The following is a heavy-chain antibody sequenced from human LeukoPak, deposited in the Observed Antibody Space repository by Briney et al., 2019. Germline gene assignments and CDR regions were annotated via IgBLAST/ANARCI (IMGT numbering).Heavy chain of an antibody. D-gene: IGHD3-10*01. CDR1: AFTFNSYS. V-gene: IGHV3-21*01. Sequence: MSGGSLRLSCAASAFTFNSYSMSWVRQAPGKGLEWVSSITSTSVSTYYADSVKGRFTISRDNAKNSLYLQMNSLRAEDTAVYYCARGGNMVRGVIIIDYWGQGTLVTVSS. CDR2: ITSTSVST. J-gene: IGHJ4*02. CDR3: ARGGNMVRGVIIIDY.